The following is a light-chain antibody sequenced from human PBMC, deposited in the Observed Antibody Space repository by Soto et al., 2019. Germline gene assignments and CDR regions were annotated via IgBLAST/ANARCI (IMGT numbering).Light chain of an antibody. V-gene: IGKV3D-11*01. Sequence: EIVLTQSPATLSLSPGEGATLSCRASRHINNYLGWYQQKPGQAPRLLISDASNRASGVPVRFSGSGSGTDFTLTISSLESEDSAVYFCQQRYAWYTFGQGTKLEIK. CDR1: RHINNY. CDR3: QQRYAWYT. J-gene: IGKJ2*01. CDR2: DAS.